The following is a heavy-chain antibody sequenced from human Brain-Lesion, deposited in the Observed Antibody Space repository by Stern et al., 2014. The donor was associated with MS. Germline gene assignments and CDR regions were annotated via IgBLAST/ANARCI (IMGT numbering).Heavy chain of an antibody. Sequence: VQLEESGGGLVQPGGSLRLSCAASGFTFSRYWMNWVRQAPGKGLEWVANIKEYGSETYYVDSVKGRFTISRDNAKNSLYLQMNSLRAEDTAVYYCARGSDTWGQGTLVTVSS. D-gene: IGHD2-15*01. CDR2: IKEYGSET. J-gene: IGHJ5*02. CDR1: GFTFSRYW. CDR3: ARGSDT. V-gene: IGHV3-7*01.